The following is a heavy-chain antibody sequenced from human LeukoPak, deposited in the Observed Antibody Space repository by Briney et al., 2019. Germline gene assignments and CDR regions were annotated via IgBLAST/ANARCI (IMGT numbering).Heavy chain of an antibody. D-gene: IGHD3-16*01. CDR3: ARVGDKGAFDY. J-gene: IGHJ4*02. CDR1: GFSFSSYW. CDR2: ITNNGDST. Sequence: GGSLRLSCAASGFSFSSYWMSWVRQAPGKRLEYVSTITNNGDSTYYASSVKGRFIISRDNSKNTLYLQMGSLRAEDMAVYYCARVGDKGAFDYWGQGTLVTVSS. V-gene: IGHV3-64*01.